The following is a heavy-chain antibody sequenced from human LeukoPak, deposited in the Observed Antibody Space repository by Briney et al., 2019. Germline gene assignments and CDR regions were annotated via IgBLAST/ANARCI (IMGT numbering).Heavy chain of an antibody. D-gene: IGHD6-13*01. CDR3: ARDQTLFQGSSSWPYY. CDR2: IRSKANSYAT. J-gene: IGHJ4*02. V-gene: IGHV3-73*01. Sequence: AGGSLRLSCAASGFTFSGSAMHWVRQASGKGLEWVGRIRSKANSYATAYAASVKGRFTISRDNAKNSLYLQMNSLRDEDTAVYYCARDQTLFQGSSSWPYYWGQGTLVTVSS. CDR1: GFTFSGSA.